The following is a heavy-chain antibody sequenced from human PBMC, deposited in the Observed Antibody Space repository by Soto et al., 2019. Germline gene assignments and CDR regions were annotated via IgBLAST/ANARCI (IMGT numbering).Heavy chain of an antibody. Sequence: QVQLQESGPGLVKPSQTLSLTCPVSGGSIRSGGCYWSWIRQHPGKGLEWIGYIFYSGSPYYNPSLKRRVTIAGDTSKNQFSLKRSAGTAADTAVYYWARVGGINRFDPWGQGTLVTVSS. V-gene: IGHV4-31*03. D-gene: IGHD3-16*01. J-gene: IGHJ5*02. CDR1: GGSIRSGGCY. CDR3: ARVGGINRFDP. CDR2: IFYSGSP.